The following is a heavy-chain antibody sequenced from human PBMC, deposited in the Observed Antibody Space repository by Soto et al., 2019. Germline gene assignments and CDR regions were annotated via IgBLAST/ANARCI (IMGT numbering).Heavy chain of an antibody. D-gene: IGHD2-2*01. V-gene: IGHV4-61*01. J-gene: IGHJ6*02. CDR1: GGSVNSGSYY. Sequence: PSETLSLTCTVSGGSVNSGSYYWSWIRQPPGKGLEWIGSIYYSGSTNYNPSLESRVMISVDTSKNQFSLKLSSVTAADTAVYHCARDRQSTYSYYGMDVWGQGTTVTAP. CDR3: ARDRQSTYSYYGMDV. CDR2: IYYSGST.